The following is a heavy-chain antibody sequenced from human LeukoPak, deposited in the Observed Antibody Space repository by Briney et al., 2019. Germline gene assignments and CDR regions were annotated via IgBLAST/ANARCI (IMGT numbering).Heavy chain of an antibody. Sequence: HPGGSLRLSCVGSGFTFRSHAMSWVRQAPEKGLEFVSGIYENGGTTYYADSVKGRFSISRDNSKNTLYLQMNSLRAEDTAVYYCAKLIYSSGYLDYWGQGTLVTVSS. J-gene: IGHJ4*02. CDR1: GFTFRSHA. CDR2: IYENGGTT. D-gene: IGHD3-22*01. CDR3: AKLIYSSGYLDY. V-gene: IGHV3-23*01.